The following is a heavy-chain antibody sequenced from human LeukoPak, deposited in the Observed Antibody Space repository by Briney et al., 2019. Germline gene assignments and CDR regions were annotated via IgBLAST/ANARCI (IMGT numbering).Heavy chain of an antibody. CDR3: AADNIAALY. CDR2: INPNSGAT. Sequence: GASVKVSCKASGYTFTGYYIHWVRQAPGHGLEWMGRINPNSGATNYAQRFQGRVTMTRDTSISTAYMELTSLRSDDTAVYYCAADNIAALYWGQGTLVTVSS. V-gene: IGHV1-2*06. D-gene: IGHD6-6*01. J-gene: IGHJ4*02. CDR1: GYTFTGYY.